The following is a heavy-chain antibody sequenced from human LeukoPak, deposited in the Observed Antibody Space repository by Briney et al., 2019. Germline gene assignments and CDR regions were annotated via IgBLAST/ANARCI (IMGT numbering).Heavy chain of an antibody. CDR3: ARSYYYDSSGYSYDY. V-gene: IGHV1-46*01. CDR2: INPSGGST. Sequence: ASVKVSCKASGYTFTSYYMHWVRQAPGQGLEWMGIINPSGGSTNYAQKFQGRVTITADKSTSTAYMELSSLRSEDTAVYYCARSYYYDSSGYSYDYWGQGTLVTVSS. D-gene: IGHD3-22*01. J-gene: IGHJ4*02. CDR1: GYTFTSYY.